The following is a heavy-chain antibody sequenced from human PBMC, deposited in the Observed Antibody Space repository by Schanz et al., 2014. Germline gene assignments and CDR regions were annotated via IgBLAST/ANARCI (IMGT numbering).Heavy chain of an antibody. J-gene: IGHJ6*02. Sequence: EVHLLESGGGLVQPGGSLRLSCAASGFTFSNHALSWVRQAPGKGLEWVSGIGGSGDSTHYADSVKGRFTISRDNSQNTLYLQMNTQRTKDTAVYYCAKDWNRRGGQTNFYYYYGMDVWGQGTTVTVSS. CDR3: AKDWNRRGGQTNFYYYYGMDV. CDR1: GFTFSNHA. CDR2: IGGSGDST. V-gene: IGHV3-23*01. D-gene: IGHD1-1*01.